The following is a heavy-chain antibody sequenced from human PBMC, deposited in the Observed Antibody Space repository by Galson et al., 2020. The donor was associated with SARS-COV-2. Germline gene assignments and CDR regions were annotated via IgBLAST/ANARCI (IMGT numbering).Heavy chain of an antibody. CDR3: AREYCSGGSCYFDY. V-gene: IGHV1-69*13. CDR2: IIPIFGTA. Sequence: SVKVSCQASGGTFSSYAISWVRQAPGQGLEWMGGIIPIFGTANYAQKFQGRVTITADESTSTAYMELSSLRSEDTAVYYCAREYCSGGSCYFDYWGQGTLGTVAS. J-gene: IGHJ4*02. CDR1: GGTFSSYA. D-gene: IGHD2-15*01.